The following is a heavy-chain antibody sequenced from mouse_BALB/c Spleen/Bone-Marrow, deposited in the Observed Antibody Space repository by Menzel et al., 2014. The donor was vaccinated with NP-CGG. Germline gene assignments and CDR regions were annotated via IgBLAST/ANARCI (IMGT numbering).Heavy chain of an antibody. J-gene: IGHJ4*01. CDR1: GFSLTSYG. CDR3: ARAPLLRYHYAMDY. Sequence: VQLQQSGPGLVAPSQSLSITCTVSGFSLTSYGVHWVRQPPGKDLEWLGVIWAGGSTNYNSALMSRLSISKDNTKSQVFLKMNSLQTDDTAMYYCARAPLLRYHYAMDYWGQGTSVTVSS. CDR2: IWAGGST. D-gene: IGHD1-1*01. V-gene: IGHV2-9*02.